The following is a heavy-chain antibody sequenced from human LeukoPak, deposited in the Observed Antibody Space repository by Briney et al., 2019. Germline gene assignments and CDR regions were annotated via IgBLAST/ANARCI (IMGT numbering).Heavy chain of an antibody. D-gene: IGHD6-6*01. CDR2: ISGDGSST. V-gene: IGHV3-74*01. CDR3: ARGYSSSYRIDY. CDR1: GFTFSSYW. J-gene: IGHJ4*02. Sequence: GGSLRLSCAASGFTFSSYWMHWVRQAPGKGLVWVSRISGDGSSTTYADSMKGRFTISRDNAKNTLYLQMNSLRAEDTAVYYCARGYSSSYRIDYWGQGTLVTVSS.